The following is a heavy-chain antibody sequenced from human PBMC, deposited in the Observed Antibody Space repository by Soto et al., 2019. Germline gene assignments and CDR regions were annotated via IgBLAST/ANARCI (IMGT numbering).Heavy chain of an antibody. V-gene: IGHV4-31*03. J-gene: IGHJ4*02. CDR1: GHSLSSGGYY. CDR3: ARDWGSSGWPN. Sequence: SETLPLTCTVSGHSLSSGGYYWSWIRQHPGKGLEWVGYIYFTGTTLYNPSLKSRLAISVDTSKNQFSLKLTSVTAADTAVYYCARDWGSSGWPNWGQGVLVTVSS. CDR2: IYFTGTT. D-gene: IGHD6-19*01.